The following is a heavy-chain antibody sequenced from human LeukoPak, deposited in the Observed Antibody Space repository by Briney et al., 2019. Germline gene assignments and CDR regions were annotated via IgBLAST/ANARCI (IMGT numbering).Heavy chain of an antibody. CDR2: IYYSGST. V-gene: IGHV4-59*01. D-gene: IGHD3-22*01. Sequence: PSETLSLTCTVSGGSISNYYWSWIRRPPGKGLEWIGYIYYSGSTNYNPSLKSRVTISVDTSKNQFSLKLSSVTAADTAVYYCARDYYDSSGYPYAFDIWGQGTMVTVSS. J-gene: IGHJ3*02. CDR3: ARDYYDSSGYPYAFDI. CDR1: GGSISNYY.